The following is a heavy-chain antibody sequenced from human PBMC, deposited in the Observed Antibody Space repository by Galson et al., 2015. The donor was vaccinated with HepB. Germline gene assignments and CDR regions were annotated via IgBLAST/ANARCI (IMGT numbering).Heavy chain of an antibody. CDR2: IYPGDSDT. D-gene: IGHD1-1*01. V-gene: IGHV5-51*03. Sequence: QSGAEVKKPGESLKISCTGSGYSFTSYWIGWVRQMPGKGLEWMGIIYPGDSDTRYSPSFQGQVTISADKSISTAYLQWSSLKASDTAMYYCARATGTTYYYYYYYMDVWGKGTTVTVSS. CDR1: GYSFTSYW. J-gene: IGHJ6*03. CDR3: ARATGTTYYYYYYYMDV.